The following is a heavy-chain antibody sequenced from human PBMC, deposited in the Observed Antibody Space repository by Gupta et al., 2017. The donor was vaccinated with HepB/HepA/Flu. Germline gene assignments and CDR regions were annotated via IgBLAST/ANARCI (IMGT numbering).Heavy chain of an antibody. Sequence: QVQLHQWGEGLLKPSETLSLTCAVSGGSFGVYYWSWIRQPPGKGLEWIGEITQSGLTNKNPSLKSRVTISMDTSKNQFSLRLRSVTAADTARYYCARAGGADYWGQGTLVTVSS. CDR1: GGSFGVYY. CDR2: ITQSGLT. D-gene: IGHD3-16*01. CDR3: ARAGGADY. V-gene: IGHV4-34*01. J-gene: IGHJ4*02.